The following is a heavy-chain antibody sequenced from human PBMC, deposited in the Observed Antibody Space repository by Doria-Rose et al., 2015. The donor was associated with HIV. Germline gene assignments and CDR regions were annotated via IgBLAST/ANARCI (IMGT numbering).Heavy chain of an antibody. Sequence: QESGPVLVKPTETLTLTCTVSGVSLSSPGMGVSWIRQPPGKALEWLANIFSYDERSYKTSLKSRLTIARCTSKCQVVLTMTDMDPVDTATYYCARIKSSRWYHKYYFDFWGQGTLVIVSA. CDR3: ARIKSSRWYHKYYFDF. CDR1: GVSLSSPGMG. D-gene: IGHD6-13*01. V-gene: IGHV2-26*01. CDR2: IFSYDER. J-gene: IGHJ4*02.